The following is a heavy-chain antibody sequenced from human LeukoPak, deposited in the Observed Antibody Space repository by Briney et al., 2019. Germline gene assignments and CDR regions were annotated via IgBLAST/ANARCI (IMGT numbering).Heavy chain of an antibody. CDR2: IYYSGST. D-gene: IGHD3-10*01. CDR3: ARATYFYGSGSLDY. V-gene: IGHV4-59*01. Sequence: SETLSIICTVSGGSISSYYWSWIRQPPGKGLEWIGYIYYSGSTNYNPSLKSRVTISVDTSKNQFSLKLSSVTAADTAVYYCARATYFYGSGSLDYWGQGTLVTVSS. J-gene: IGHJ4*02. CDR1: GGSISSYY.